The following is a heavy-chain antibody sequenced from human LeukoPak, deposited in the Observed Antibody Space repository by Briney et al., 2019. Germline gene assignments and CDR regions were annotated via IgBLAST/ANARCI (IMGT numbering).Heavy chain of an antibody. CDR1: GYTFSDYY. D-gene: IGHD4-11*01. V-gene: IGHV1-2*02. CDR2: VNPNSGAT. J-gene: IGHJ4*02. Sequence: ASVKVSCKASGYTFSDYYIHWVRLAPGQGLEWMGWVNPNSGATNYAQKFQDRVTMTRDTSISTAYMELTRLRSDDTAVYYCARVLATVRPLDYWGQGTLVTVSS. CDR3: ARVLATVRPLDY.